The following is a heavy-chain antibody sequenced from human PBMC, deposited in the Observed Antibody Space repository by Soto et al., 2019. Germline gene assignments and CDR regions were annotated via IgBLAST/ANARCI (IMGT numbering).Heavy chain of an antibody. D-gene: IGHD3-3*01. CDR2: INIDGSST. V-gene: IGHV3-74*02. J-gene: IGHJ3*02. Sequence: EVQLVESGGGLVQPGGSLRLSCAASGFTFSSYWMHWVRQAPGEGLVWVSRINIDGSSTSYADSVKGRFTISRDKAKNRLYLKRNSLRAEDTAIYYCARFRVPIWGQETMVTVSP. CDR3: ARFRVPI. CDR1: GFTFSSYW.